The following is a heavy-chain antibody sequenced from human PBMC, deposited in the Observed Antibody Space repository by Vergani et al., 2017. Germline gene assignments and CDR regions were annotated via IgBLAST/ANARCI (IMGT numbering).Heavy chain of an antibody. J-gene: IGHJ6*02. CDR3: ARAGYSSSWYAYYYGMDV. CDR2: MNPNSGNT. V-gene: IGHV1-8*03. Sequence: VSCKASGYTFTSYDINWVRQATGQGLEWKGWMNPNSGNTGYAQKFQGRVTITRNTSISTAYMELSSLRSEDTAVYYCARAGYSSSWYAYYYGMDVWGQGTTVTVSS. D-gene: IGHD6-13*01. CDR1: GYTFTSYD.